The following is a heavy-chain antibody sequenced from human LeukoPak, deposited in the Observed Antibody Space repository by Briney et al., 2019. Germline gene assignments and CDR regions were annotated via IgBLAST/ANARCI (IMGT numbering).Heavy chain of an antibody. D-gene: IGHD3-22*01. CDR3: ARSAYYYDSSGYYRFRAFDI. Sequence: SVTVSFKASGGTFSSYAISWVRQAPGQGVEWMGGIIPIFGTANYAQKFQGRVTITADKSTSTAYIELSSLRSEDTAVYYCARSAYYYDSSGYYRFRAFDIWGQGTMVTVSS. J-gene: IGHJ3*02. V-gene: IGHV1-69*06. CDR1: GGTFSSYA. CDR2: IIPIFGTA.